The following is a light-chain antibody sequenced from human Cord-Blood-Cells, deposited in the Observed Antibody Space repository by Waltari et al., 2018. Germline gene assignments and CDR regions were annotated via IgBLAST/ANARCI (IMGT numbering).Light chain of an antibody. CDR3: QQYNNWPPEMYT. CDR1: QSVSSSY. Sequence: EIVLTQSPGTLSLSPGERATLSCRASQSVSSSYLAWYQQKPGQAPRRLIYGASSRATGIPDRFSGSGSGTDFTLTISRLEPEDFAVYYCQQYNNWPPEMYTFGQGTKLEIK. CDR2: GAS. V-gene: IGKV3-20*01. J-gene: IGKJ2*01.